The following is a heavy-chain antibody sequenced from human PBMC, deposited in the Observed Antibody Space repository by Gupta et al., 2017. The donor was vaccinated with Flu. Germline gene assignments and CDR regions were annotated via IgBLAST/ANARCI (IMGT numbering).Heavy chain of an antibody. Sequence: FAISWVRQVPGEGLKWMGGIITALKTTNYESHDQGRLTILADASTATVYMYLARLTSDDRAIYYCASAERGGSTLGAFEMWGHGTMVTASS. CDR3: ASAERGGSTLGAFEM. V-gene: IGHV1-69*01. J-gene: IGHJ3*02. D-gene: IGHD2-15*01. CDR2: IITALKTT. CDR1: FA.